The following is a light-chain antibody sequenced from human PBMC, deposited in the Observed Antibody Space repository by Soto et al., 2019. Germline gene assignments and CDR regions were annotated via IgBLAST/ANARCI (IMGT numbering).Light chain of an antibody. CDR2: EVT. V-gene: IGLV2-14*01. CDR1: SSDVGYYDY. CDR3: SSYTSTSTYV. Sequence: QSALTQPASVSGSLGQSITISCTGTSSDVGYYDYVSWYQQHPDKAPKLMIYEVTNRPSGVSNRFSGSKSGNTASLTISGLQAEDEADYYCSSYTSTSTYVFGTGTKLTVL. J-gene: IGLJ1*01.